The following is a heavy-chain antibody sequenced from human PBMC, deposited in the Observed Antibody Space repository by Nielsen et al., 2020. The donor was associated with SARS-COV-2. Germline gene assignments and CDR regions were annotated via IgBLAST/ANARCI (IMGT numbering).Heavy chain of an antibody. CDR1: GFTFSSYA. V-gene: IGHV3-23*01. CDR2: ISGSGGST. D-gene: IGHD3-22*01. Sequence: GGSLRLSCAASGFTFSSYAMSWVRQAPGKGLEWVSAISGSGGSTYYADSVKGRFTISRDNPKNSLYLQMNSLRAEDTAVYYCAREDDSSGYTYGMDVWGQGTTVTVSS. J-gene: IGHJ6*02. CDR3: AREDDSSGYTYGMDV.